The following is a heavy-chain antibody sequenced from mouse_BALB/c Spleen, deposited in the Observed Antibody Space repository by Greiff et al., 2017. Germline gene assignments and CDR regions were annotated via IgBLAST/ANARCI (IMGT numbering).Heavy chain of an antibody. CDR1: GFNIKDYY. Sequence: EVQLQQSGAELVRSGASVKLSCTASGFNIKDYYMHWVKQRPEQGLEWIGWIDPENGDTEYAPKFQGEATMTADTSSNTAYLQLSSLTSEDTAVYYCDAGSGESWFAYWGQGTLVTVSA. CDR3: DAGSGESWFAY. V-gene: IGHV14-4*02. CDR2: IDPENGDT. D-gene: IGHD1-1*01. J-gene: IGHJ3*01.